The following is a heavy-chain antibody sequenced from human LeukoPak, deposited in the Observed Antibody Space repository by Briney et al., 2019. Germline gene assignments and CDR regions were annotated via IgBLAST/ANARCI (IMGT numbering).Heavy chain of an antibody. CDR1: GFTFDNYG. J-gene: IGHJ4*02. V-gene: IGHV3-20*04. Sequence: PGGSLRLSCVASGFTFDNYGMSWVRQAPGKGLEWVSGINWNGGITVYADSVKGRFTISRDNAKNSLYLQMNSLRAEDTALYYCARDHYRAVTASDYWGQGTLVTVSS. CDR2: INWNGGIT. D-gene: IGHD4-11*01. CDR3: ARDHYRAVTASDY.